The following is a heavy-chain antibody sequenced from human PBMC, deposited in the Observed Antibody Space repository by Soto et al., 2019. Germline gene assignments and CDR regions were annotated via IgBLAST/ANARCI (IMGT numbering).Heavy chain of an antibody. CDR1: GSTFASYT. D-gene: IGHD2-2*01. CDR3: AKDRYCSSTSCSSLNS. V-gene: IGHV3-23*01. Sequence: GGSLRLSCAASGSTFASYTMTWVRQAPGKGLEWVSVISGRAGNTYYADSVKGRFTISRDNSKNTLYLYMSSLRAEDTALYYCAKDRYCSSTSCSSLNSWGQGTLVTVSS. CDR2: ISGRAGNT. J-gene: IGHJ5*02.